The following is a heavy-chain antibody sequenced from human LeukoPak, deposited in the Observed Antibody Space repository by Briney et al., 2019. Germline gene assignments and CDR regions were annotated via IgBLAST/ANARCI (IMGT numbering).Heavy chain of an antibody. CDR2: IKQDGSEK. D-gene: IGHD3-22*01. CDR3: ARDLYYYDCSGYYLDAFDI. CDR1: GFTFSSYW. J-gene: IGHJ3*02. V-gene: IGHV3-7*01. Sequence: PGGSLRLSCAASGFTFSSYWMSWVRQAPGKGLEWVANIKQDGSEKYYVDSVKGRFTISRDNARNSLYLQMNSLRAEDTAVYYCARDLYYYDCSGYYLDAFDIWGQGTMVTVSS.